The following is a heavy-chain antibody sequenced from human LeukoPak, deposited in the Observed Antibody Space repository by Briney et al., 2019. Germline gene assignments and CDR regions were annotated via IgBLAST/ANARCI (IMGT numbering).Heavy chain of an antibody. Sequence: GGSLRLSCAASGFTFRSYGMSWVRQAPGKGLEWVSAVSYSGGSTYYADSVKGRFTISKDHSNNTLYLQMTSLRAEDTAVYYCAKPEMATISDWGQGTLVTVSS. CDR3: AKPEMATISD. CDR2: VSYSGGST. D-gene: IGHD5-24*01. J-gene: IGHJ4*02. V-gene: IGHV3-23*01. CDR1: GFTFRSYG.